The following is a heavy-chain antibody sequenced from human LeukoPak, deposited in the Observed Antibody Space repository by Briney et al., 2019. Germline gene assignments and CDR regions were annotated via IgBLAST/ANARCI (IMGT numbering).Heavy chain of an antibody. CDR1: GPILRGHA. V-gene: IGHV3-23*01. D-gene: IGHD6-19*01. J-gene: IGHJ4*02. CDR3: AKGYSSGWTPFDY. Sequence: GGSLRLSCEASGPILRGHAMSWVRQAPGKGLGWVSGIGDSGEIERYADSVKGRFTISRDNFRNTVYLEMRSLRPEDTAVYYCAKGYSSGWTPFDYWGQGTQVTVSS. CDR2: IGDSGEIE.